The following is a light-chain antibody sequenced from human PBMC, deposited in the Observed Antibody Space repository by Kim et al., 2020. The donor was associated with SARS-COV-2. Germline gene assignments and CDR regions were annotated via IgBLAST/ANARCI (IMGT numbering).Light chain of an antibody. V-gene: IGLV6-57*03. Sequence: KTVTISCHRGSGSIASNYVQWYQQRPGGAPTTVIYEDNQRPSGVPDRFSGSIDSASNSASLTISGLKTEDEADYYCQSYDSSNQVVFGGGTQLTVL. CDR1: SGSIASNY. J-gene: IGLJ2*01. CDR2: EDN. CDR3: QSYDSSNQVV.